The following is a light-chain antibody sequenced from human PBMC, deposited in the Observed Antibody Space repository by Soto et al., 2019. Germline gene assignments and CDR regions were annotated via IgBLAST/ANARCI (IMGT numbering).Light chain of an antibody. Sequence: QSVLTQSPSVSGAPGQRVTISCTGSSSNIGAGYDVHWYQQLPGTAPKLLIYGNSNRPSGVPDRFSGSKSGTSASLAITGLQAEDEADYYCQSYDSARGVFGGGTKLTVL. V-gene: IGLV1-40*01. CDR3: QSYDSARGV. CDR2: GNS. CDR1: SSNIGAGYD. J-gene: IGLJ2*01.